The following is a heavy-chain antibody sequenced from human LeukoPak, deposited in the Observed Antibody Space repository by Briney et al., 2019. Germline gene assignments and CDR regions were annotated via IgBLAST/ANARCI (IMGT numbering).Heavy chain of an antibody. CDR3: ARVFYYYGSGSYYSYFDY. V-gene: IGHV3-7*03. J-gene: IGHJ4*02. CDR2: IKQDGSEK. D-gene: IGHD3-10*01. CDR1: GFTFSSYW. Sequence: GGSLRLSCAASGFTFSSYWMSWVRQAPGKGLEWVANIKQDGSEKYYVDSVKGRFTISRDNAKNSLYLQMNSLRAEDTAVYYCARVFYYYGSGSYYSYFDYWGQGTLVTVSS.